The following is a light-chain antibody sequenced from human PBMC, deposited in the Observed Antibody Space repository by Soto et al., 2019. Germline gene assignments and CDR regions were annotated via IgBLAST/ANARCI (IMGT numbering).Light chain of an antibody. Sequence: EIALTQSPGTLSLAPGERATLSCRASQSVSSIYLAWYQQKPGQAPRLLIYGASSRATGIPDRFSGSGSGTDFTLTISRLEPEDFAVYYCQQYGSSRWMFGQGTKVEI. V-gene: IGKV3-20*01. J-gene: IGKJ1*01. CDR1: QSVSSIY. CDR2: GAS. CDR3: QQYGSSRWM.